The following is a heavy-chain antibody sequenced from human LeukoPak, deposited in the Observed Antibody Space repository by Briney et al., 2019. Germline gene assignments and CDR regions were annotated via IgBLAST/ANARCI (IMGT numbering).Heavy chain of an antibody. J-gene: IGHJ4*02. Sequence: ASVKVSCKASGYTFNTYDINWVRQATGQGLEWMGWMKPDSGATGYAPRFQGRVTITRNMSISTAYMELSSLRSEDTAVYYCARSARSDYDFWSGYYPFDYWGQGTLVTVSS. V-gene: IGHV1-8*03. CDR2: MKPDSGAT. CDR3: ARSARSDYDFWSGYYPFDY. CDR1: GYTFNTYD. D-gene: IGHD3-3*01.